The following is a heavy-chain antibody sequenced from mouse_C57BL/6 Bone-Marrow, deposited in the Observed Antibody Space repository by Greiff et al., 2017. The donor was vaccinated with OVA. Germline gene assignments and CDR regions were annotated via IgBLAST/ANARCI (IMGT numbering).Heavy chain of an antibody. J-gene: IGHJ1*03. CDR3: AREAGGGDYYGSSPSYWYFDV. V-gene: IGHV7-1*01. CDR1: GFTFSDFY. Sequence: EVMLVESGGGLVQSGRSLRLSCATSGFTFSDFYMEWVRQAPGKGLEWIAASRNKANDYTTEYSASVKGRFIVSRDTSQSILYLQMNALGAEDTAIYYCAREAGGGDYYGSSPSYWYFDVWGTGTTVTVSS. D-gene: IGHD1-1*01. CDR2: SRNKANDYTT.